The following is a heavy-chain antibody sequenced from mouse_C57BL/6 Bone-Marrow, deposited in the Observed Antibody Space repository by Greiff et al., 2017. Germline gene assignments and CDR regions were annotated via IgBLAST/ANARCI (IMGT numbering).Heavy chain of an antibody. D-gene: IGHD1-1*01. CDR1: GYTFTSYW. J-gene: IGHJ4*01. CDR3: AREGVVADYYAMDY. CDR2: IYPGSGST. V-gene: IGHV1-55*01. Sequence: VQLKQPGAELVKPGASVKMSCKASGYTFTSYWITWVKQRPGQGLEWIGDIYPGSGSTNYNEKFKSKATLTVDTSSSTAYMQLSSLTSEDSAVYYCAREGVVADYYAMDYWGQGTSVTVSS.